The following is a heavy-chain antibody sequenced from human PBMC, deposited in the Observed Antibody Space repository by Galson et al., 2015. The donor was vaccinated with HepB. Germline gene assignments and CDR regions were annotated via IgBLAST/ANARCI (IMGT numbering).Heavy chain of an antibody. Sequence: SLRLSCAASGFTFSGSGIHWVRRAPGKGLEWVASVSYDGSNKYYGDSVRGRFTISRDNSRNTVNLQMNSLRVDDTAMYYCAKERGDGGTSDGYAVYWGQGALVPVAS. CDR1: GFTFSGSG. CDR2: VSYDGSNK. J-gene: IGHJ4*02. V-gene: IGHV3-30*18. D-gene: IGHD5-18*01. CDR3: AKERGDGGTSDGYAVY.